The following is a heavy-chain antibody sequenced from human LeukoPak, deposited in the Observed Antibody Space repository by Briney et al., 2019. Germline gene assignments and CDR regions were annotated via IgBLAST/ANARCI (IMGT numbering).Heavy chain of an antibody. Sequence: GGSLRLSCAASGFTLSDYGMHWVRQAPGKGLVWVSANSGSGGSTYYADSVKGRFTISRDNSKNTLYLQMNSLRAEDTAVYYCASPNPLYYYDSSGYCFDIWGQGTMVTVSS. CDR2: NSGSGGST. V-gene: IGHV3-23*01. CDR1: GFTLSDYG. J-gene: IGHJ3*02. D-gene: IGHD3-22*01. CDR3: ASPNPLYYYDSSGYCFDI.